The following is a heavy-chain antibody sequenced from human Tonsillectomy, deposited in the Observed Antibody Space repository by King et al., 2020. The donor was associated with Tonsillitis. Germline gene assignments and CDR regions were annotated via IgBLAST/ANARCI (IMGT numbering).Heavy chain of an antibody. CDR2: INSDGSST. CDR1: GFTFSSYW. D-gene: IGHD3-3*01. V-gene: IGHV3-74*01. CDR3: ARGDEYDFWSGYIGGYYYYYMDV. J-gene: IGHJ6*03. Sequence: VQLVESGGGLVQPGGSLRLSCAASGFTFSSYWMHWVRQAPGKGLVWVSRINSDGSSTSYADSVKGRFTYSRANAKNTRYLQMNSLRAEATAVYYCARGDEYDFWSGYIGGYYYYYMDVWGKGTTVTVS.